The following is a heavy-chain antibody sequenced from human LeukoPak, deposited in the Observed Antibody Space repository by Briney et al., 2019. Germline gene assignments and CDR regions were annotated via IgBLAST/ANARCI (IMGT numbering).Heavy chain of an antibody. Sequence: PGGSLRLSCAASGFTFSSYTMSWVRQAPGKGLEWVSAIIGSGATASYADSVRGRFTISRDNSKNTLYLQMNSLRAEDTAVYYCAKDQQQLVEGNWFDPWGQGTLVTVSS. J-gene: IGHJ5*02. V-gene: IGHV3-23*01. CDR2: IIGSGATA. CDR3: AKDQQQLVEGNWFDP. D-gene: IGHD6-13*01. CDR1: GFTFSSYT.